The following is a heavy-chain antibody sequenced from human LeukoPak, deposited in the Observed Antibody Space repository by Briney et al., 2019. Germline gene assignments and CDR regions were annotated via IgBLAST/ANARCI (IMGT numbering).Heavy chain of an antibody. J-gene: IGHJ5*02. Sequence: SETLSLTCTVSGGSISSYYWSWIRQPPGKGLEWIGYIYTSGSTNYNPSLKSRVTISVDTSKNQFSLKLSSVTAADTAVYYCARQVTYYDFWSGYYARRFDPWGQGTLVTVSS. CDR3: ARQVTYYDFWSGYYARRFDP. CDR1: GGSISSYY. CDR2: IYTSGST. D-gene: IGHD3-3*01. V-gene: IGHV4-4*09.